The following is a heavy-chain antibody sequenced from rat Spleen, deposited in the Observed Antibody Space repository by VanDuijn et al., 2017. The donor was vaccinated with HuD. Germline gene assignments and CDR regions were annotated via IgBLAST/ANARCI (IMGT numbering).Heavy chain of an antibody. D-gene: IGHD4-4*01. V-gene: IGHV10-5*01. CDR3: TALDGVLFDY. CDR2: IRTKPNNYAT. J-gene: IGHJ2*01. CDR1: GFTFSNAA. Sequence: VQVVESGGGLVQPKESLKISCAASGFTFSNAAMYWVRQAPGKGLEWVARIRTKPNNYATYYADSVKGRFTISRDDSKSMVYLQMDNLKTEDTAMYYCTALDGVLFDYWGQGVMVTVSS.